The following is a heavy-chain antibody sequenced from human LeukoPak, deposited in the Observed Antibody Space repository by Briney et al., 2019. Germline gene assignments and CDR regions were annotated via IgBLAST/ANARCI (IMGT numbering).Heavy chain of an antibody. J-gene: IGHJ4*02. CDR3: ARLRSPYSSGYMAEKGVYYFDY. Sequence: PSETLSLTCAVYGGSFSGYYWSWIRQPPGKGLEWIGEINHSGSTNYNPSLKSRVTISVDTSKNQFSLKLSSVTAADTAVCYCARLRSPYSSGYMAEKGVYYFDYWGQGTLVTVSS. CDR2: INHSGST. D-gene: IGHD6-19*01. CDR1: GGSFSGYY. V-gene: IGHV4-34*01.